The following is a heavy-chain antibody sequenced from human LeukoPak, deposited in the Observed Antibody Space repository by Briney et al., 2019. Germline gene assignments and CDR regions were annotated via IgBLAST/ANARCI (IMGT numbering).Heavy chain of an antibody. J-gene: IGHJ4*02. V-gene: IGHV3-7*01. CDR3: ARDSDFDY. D-gene: IGHD1-26*01. CDR2: MNQDGSEN. Sequence: GGSLRLSCAASGFTFSKYWMSWVRQAPGKGLEWVANMNQDGSENYYVDSVKGRSTISRENAKNSLYLQMNSLRAEDTAVYYCARDSDFDYWGQGTLVTVSS. CDR1: GFTFSKYW.